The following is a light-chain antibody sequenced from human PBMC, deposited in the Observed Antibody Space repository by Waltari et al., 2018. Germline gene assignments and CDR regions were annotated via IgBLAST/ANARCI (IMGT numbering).Light chain of an antibody. CDR3: CSYAGSTTWV. V-gene: IGLV2-23*02. CDR2: DVN. Sequence: QSALTQPASMSGSPGQSITVSCTGATRAIGIPNIVSWYQKHPGKAPKLILYDVNRRPSGVSDRFSGSKSGITASLTISGLQAEDEADYYCCSYAGSTTWVFGGGTKLTVL. CDR1: TRAIGIPNI. J-gene: IGLJ3*02.